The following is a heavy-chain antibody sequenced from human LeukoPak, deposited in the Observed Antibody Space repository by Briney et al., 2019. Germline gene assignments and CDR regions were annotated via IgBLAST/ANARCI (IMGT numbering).Heavy chain of an antibody. V-gene: IGHV4-4*07. CDR2: IHASENT. D-gene: IGHD3-10*01. CDR1: GGSINNFY. Sequence: SETLSLTCTFSGGSINNFYWSWIRQPAGKGLEWIGRIHASENTNYNPSLKSRVAMSVDTSKNQFSLKLSSVTAADTAVYYCARGSNYYGSGSAYYYYMDVWGKGTTVTVSS. J-gene: IGHJ6*03. CDR3: ARGSNYYGSGSAYYYYMDV.